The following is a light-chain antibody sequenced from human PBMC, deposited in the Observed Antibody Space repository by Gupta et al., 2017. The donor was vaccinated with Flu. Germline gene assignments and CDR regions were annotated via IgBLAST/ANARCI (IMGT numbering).Light chain of an antibody. J-gene: IGKJ4*01. CDR3: HQDHNVPMS. Sequence: DIQMTQSPSSLSASVGDRVIITCQASQDINNYLTWFQQKPGKAPKLLIYDASNLEIGVSSRFSGSGSGTDFTFIISSLQPEDIATYYCHQDHNVPMSFGWGTKVEIK. CDR2: DAS. CDR1: QDINNY. V-gene: IGKV1-33*01.